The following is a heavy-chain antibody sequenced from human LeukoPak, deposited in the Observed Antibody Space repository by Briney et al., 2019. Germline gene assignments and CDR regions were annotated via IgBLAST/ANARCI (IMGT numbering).Heavy chain of an antibody. J-gene: IGHJ4*02. CDR2: IYTSGST. D-gene: IGHD1-14*01. V-gene: IGHV4-61*02. CDR3: TISSVGSPSTETGSRKIPDY. CDR1: GGSISSGSYY. Sequence: SQALSLTCTVSGGSISSGSYYWSWIRQPAGKGLEWIGRIYTSGSTNYNPSLKSRVTISVDTSKNQFSLKLSSVTAADTAVYYCTISSVGSPSTETGSRKIPDYWGQGTLVTVSS.